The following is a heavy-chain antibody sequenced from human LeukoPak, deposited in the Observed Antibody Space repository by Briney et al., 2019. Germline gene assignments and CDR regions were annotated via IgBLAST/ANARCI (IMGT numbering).Heavy chain of an antibody. J-gene: IGHJ4*02. CDR1: GFTFSDYY. D-gene: IGHD3-22*01. CDR2: ISSSGSTI. CDR3: ARDQITMIVPWSDY. V-gene: IGHV3-11*01. Sequence: GGSLRLSCAASGFTFSDYYMSWIRQAPGKGLEWVSYISSSGSTIYYADSVKGRFTISRDNAKNSLYLQMNSLRAEDTAVYYCARDQITMIVPWSDYWGRGTLVTVSS.